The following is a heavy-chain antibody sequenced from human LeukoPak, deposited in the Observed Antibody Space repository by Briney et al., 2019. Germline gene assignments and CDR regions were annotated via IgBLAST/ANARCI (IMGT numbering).Heavy chain of an antibody. CDR2: IGGRGGST. D-gene: IGHD4-11*01. J-gene: IGHJ4*02. Sequence: GGSLRLSCAASGFTVSSNYMSWVRQAPGKGLEWVSAIGGRGGSTYSADSVEGRFTISRDNSKNSLYLQMNSLRAEDTAVYYCTKDGTDYSSFDYWGQGTLVTVSS. CDR1: GFTVSSNY. CDR3: TKDGTDYSSFDY. V-gene: IGHV3-23*01.